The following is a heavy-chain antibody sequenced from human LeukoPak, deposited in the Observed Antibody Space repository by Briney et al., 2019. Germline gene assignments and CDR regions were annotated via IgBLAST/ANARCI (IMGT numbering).Heavy chain of an antibody. CDR2: VFSTGSA. D-gene: IGHD2-21*02. CDR3: ARESGHCGGDCYPTKTHYYYYYYMDV. CDR1: GDPINSNYYF. Sequence: SETLSLTCTVSGDPINSNYYFWVWIRQPPGRGLEWLGTVFSTGSAYYNPSLKSRGTLSIDTSKNQFSLKLSSVTAADTAVYYCARESGHCGGDCYPTKTHYYYYYYMDVWGKGTTVTVSS. V-gene: IGHV4-39*07. J-gene: IGHJ6*03.